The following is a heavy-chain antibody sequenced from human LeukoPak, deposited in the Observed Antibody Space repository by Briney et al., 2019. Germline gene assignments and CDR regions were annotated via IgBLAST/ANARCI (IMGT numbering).Heavy chain of an antibody. Sequence: PSQTLSLTRTVSGGSISSGSYYWSWIRQPAGKGLEWIGRIYTSGSTNYNPSLKSRVTISVDTSKNQFSLKLSSVTAADTAVYYCARDPRLCSGGSCYSGWFDPWGQGTLVTVSS. CDR2: IYTSGST. J-gene: IGHJ5*02. D-gene: IGHD2-15*01. CDR3: ARDPRLCSGGSCYSGWFDP. V-gene: IGHV4-61*02. CDR1: GGSISSGSYY.